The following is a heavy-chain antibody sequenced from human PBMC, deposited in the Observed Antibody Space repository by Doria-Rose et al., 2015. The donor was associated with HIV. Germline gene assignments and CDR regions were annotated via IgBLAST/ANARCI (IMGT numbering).Heavy chain of an antibody. Sequence: QVQLVQSGPVLVKPTETLTLTCTVSGVSLSSPGMGVSWIRQPPGKALECLANIFSDDERFYNTSLKSRLTISRGTSKSQVVLTMTDMDPVDTATYYCARIKSSRWYHKYYFDFWGQGTLVTVSA. V-gene: IGHV2-26*01. CDR3: ARIKSSRWYHKYYFDF. J-gene: IGHJ4*02. CDR1: GVSLSSPGMG. D-gene: IGHD6-13*01. CDR2: IFSDDER.